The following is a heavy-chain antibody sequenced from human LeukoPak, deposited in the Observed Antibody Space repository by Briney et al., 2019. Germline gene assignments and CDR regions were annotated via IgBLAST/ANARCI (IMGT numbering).Heavy chain of an antibody. J-gene: IGHJ5*02. CDR2: IYHSGST. CDR1: GYSISSGYY. Sequence: SETLSLTCTVSGYSISSGYYWGWIRQPPGKGLEWIGSIYHSGSTYYNPSLKSRVTISVDTSKNQFSLKLSSVTAADTAVYYCARVGITMVRGVKALFDPWGQGTLVTVSS. D-gene: IGHD3-10*01. V-gene: IGHV4-38-2*02. CDR3: ARVGITMVRGVKALFDP.